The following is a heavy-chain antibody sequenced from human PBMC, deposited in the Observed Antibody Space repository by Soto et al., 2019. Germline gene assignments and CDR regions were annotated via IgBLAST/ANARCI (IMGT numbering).Heavy chain of an antibody. CDR1: GGTFSTFG. V-gene: IGHV1-69*01. Sequence: QVQLVQSGAEVKKTGSSVKVSCKTSGGTFSTFGISWVRQAPGQGLEWMGGIIPFFGTAEYSQKFEDRIKITADESTKTVYMDLRSLTSEDTAIYYCARTAPMDAGDKYYYDFWGQGALVTVSS. D-gene: IGHD3-16*01. CDR3: ARTAPMDAGDKYYYDF. J-gene: IGHJ4*02. CDR2: IIPFFGTA.